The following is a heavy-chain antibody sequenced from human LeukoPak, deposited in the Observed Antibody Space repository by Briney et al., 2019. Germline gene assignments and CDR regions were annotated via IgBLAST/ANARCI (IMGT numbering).Heavy chain of an antibody. J-gene: IGHJ5*02. CDR1: GFKFTNYW. CDR2: IKQDGSEK. D-gene: IGHD2-15*01. CDR3: ARDVAATTVAAGAFDP. Sequence: GGSLRLSCAASGFKFTNYWMSWVRQAPGKGLEWVANIKQDGSEKYYVDSVKGRFTISRDNGKNFLYLQMNSLRDEDTALYYCARDVAATTVAAGAFDPWGQGTLVIVTS. V-gene: IGHV3-7*03.